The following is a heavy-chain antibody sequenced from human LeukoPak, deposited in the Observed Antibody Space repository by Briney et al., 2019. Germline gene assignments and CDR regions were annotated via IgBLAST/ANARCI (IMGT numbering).Heavy chain of an antibody. CDR3: ASFSWGSGSYNQEAIWSWFDP. J-gene: IGHJ5*02. CDR1: GGSISRYF. V-gene: IGHV4-59*08. CDR2: ISHSGST. D-gene: IGHD3-10*01. Sequence: SETLSLTCTVSGGSISRYFWTWIRQPPGKGLEWIGYISHSGSTNYNSSLKSRVTISVDTSKNQFSLKLSSVTAADTAVYYCASFSWGSGSYNQEAIWSWFDPWGQGTLVTVSS.